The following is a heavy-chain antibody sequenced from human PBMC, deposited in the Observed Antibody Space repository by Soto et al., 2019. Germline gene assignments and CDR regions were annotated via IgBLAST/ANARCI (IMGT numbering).Heavy chain of an antibody. Sequence: SWIIQTKRKGLEWVSAISGSGGSTYYADSVKGRFTISRDNSKNTLYLQMNSLRAEDTAVYYCAKEDSSGYYVGVLDYWGQGTLVTVSS. V-gene: IGHV3-23*01. D-gene: IGHD3-22*01. CDR2: ISGSGGST. J-gene: IGHJ4*02. CDR3: AKEDSSGYYVGVLDY.